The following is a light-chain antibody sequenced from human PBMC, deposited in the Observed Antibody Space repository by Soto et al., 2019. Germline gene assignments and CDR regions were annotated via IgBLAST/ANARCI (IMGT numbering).Light chain of an antibody. CDR2: AAS. Sequence: EVVLTQSPGTLSLSPGERPSLSCRASQSVSNSFLAWYQQKAGQSPRPXIYAASAREIGIPDRFSGSGSGTDFTLTISRLEPEDFAVYYCQQYGHSTRTFGQGTKVDIK. J-gene: IGKJ1*01. V-gene: IGKV3-20*01. CDR3: QQYGHSTRT. CDR1: QSVSNSF.